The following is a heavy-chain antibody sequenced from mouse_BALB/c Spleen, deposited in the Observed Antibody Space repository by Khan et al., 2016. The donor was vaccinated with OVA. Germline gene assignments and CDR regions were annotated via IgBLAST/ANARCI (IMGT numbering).Heavy chain of an antibody. Sequence: MQLQESGPGLVAPSQSLSITCTVSGFSLSRYNIHWVRQPPGKGLEWLGMIWGGGGTDYNSTLKSRLNIRKDNSKSQVLLQMNSLQTDDTAIYYCARAYYRYDGYYAMDYWGQGTSVTVSS. CDR2: IWGGGGT. J-gene: IGHJ4*01. V-gene: IGHV2-6-4*01. CDR3: ARAYYRYDGYYAMDY. D-gene: IGHD2-14*01. CDR1: GFSLSRYN.